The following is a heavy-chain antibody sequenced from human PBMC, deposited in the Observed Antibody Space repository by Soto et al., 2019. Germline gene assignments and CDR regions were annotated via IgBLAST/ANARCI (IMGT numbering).Heavy chain of an antibody. V-gene: IGHV1-46*01. CDR3: ARASTRSDYYYGMDV. CDR2: INPSGGST. Sequence: ASVKVSCKASGYTFTSYYMHWVRQAPGQGLEWMGIINPSGGSTSYAQKFQGRVTMTRDTSTSTVYMELSSLRSEDTAVYYCARASTRSDYYYGMDVWGQGTTVTVSS. CDR1: GYTFTSYY. J-gene: IGHJ6*02.